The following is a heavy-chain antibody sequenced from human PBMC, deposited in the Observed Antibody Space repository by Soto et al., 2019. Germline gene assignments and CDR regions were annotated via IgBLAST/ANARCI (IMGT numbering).Heavy chain of an antibody. J-gene: IGHJ6*02. Sequence: GGSLRLSCAASGFTFDDYTMHWVRQAPGKGLEWVSLISWDGGSTYYADSVKGRFTISRDNSKNSLYLQMNSLRTEDTALYYCAKDIGPDYDIFTLTTKYYYYCMDVWGPGTTVTVSS. CDR2: ISWDGGST. CDR3: AKDIGPDYDIFTLTTKYYYYCMDV. V-gene: IGHV3-43*01. CDR1: GFTFDDYT. D-gene: IGHD3-9*01.